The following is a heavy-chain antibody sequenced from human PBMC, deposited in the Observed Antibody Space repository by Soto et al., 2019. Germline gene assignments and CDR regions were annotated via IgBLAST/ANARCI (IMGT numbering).Heavy chain of an antibody. Sequence: SETLSLTCNVSGGSISNYYWTWVRQSPEKGLEWIGYMYYNGNINYNPSLKSRVTISIDTSKNQFSLTLKSVTAADTAVYYCASGGNWFDPWGQGVLVTSPQ. J-gene: IGHJ5*02. D-gene: IGHD3-16*01. V-gene: IGHV4-59*01. CDR2: MYYNGNI. CDR3: ASGGNWFDP. CDR1: GGSISNYY.